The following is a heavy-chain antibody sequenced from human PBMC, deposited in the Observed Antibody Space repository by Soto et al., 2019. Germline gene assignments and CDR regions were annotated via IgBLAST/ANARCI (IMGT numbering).Heavy chain of an antibody. D-gene: IGHD3-22*01. V-gene: IGHV3-23*01. J-gene: IGHJ4*02. CDR3: ARHDDSSGYFTDFDY. CDR1: GFTFSNYP. Sequence: EVQLLQSGGGLVQPGGGSLRLSCVASGFTFSNYPMSWVRQAPGKGLEWVSAIGGSGDTYYADSVRGRFTSSRDNSKNTLVLRMNSLRAEDAAIYYCARHDDSSGYFTDFDYWGRGTLVTVSS. CDR2: IGGSGDT.